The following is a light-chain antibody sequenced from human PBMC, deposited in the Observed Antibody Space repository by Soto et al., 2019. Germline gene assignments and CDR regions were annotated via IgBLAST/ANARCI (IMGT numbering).Light chain of an antibody. CDR3: QQYSTYFSLT. J-gene: IGKJ4*01. CDR1: QTISTW. CDR2: KST. V-gene: IGKV1-5*03. Sequence: DILMTQSPSTLSASVGDRVTITCRASQTISTWVAWYQHKPGKAPKLLIYKSTILESGVPSRFSGSGSGTEFTLTINGLQPDDFASYYCQQYSTYFSLTFGGGTKVDIK.